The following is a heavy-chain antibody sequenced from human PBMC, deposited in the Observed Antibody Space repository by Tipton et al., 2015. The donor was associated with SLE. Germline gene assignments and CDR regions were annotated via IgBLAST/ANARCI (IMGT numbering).Heavy chain of an antibody. D-gene: IGHD3-16*01. CDR1: GFIFSDHY. CDR2: IRSKPKSYTT. J-gene: IGHJ4*02. Sequence: SLRLSCAASGFIFSDHYMDWVRQAPGKGLEWVGRIRSKPKSYTTEYAASVKGRFTISRDDSKNSLYLQMNSLKTEDTAVYYCARDLISSAVYFDYWGQGTLVTVSS. CDR3: ARDLISSAVYFDY. V-gene: IGHV3-72*01.